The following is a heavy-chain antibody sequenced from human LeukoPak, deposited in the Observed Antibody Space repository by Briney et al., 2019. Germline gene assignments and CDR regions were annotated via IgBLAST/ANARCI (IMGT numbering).Heavy chain of an antibody. D-gene: IGHD3-16*01. Sequence: SETLSLTCAVYGGSFSGYYWSWIRQPPGKGLEWIGEINHSGSTNYNPSLKSRVTISVDTSKNQFSLKLSSVTAADTAVYYCARHGKGLKLSLAFWYWGQGTLVTVSS. CDR3: ARHGKGLKLSLAFWY. V-gene: IGHV4-34*01. J-gene: IGHJ4*02. CDR2: INHSGST. CDR1: GGSFSGYY.